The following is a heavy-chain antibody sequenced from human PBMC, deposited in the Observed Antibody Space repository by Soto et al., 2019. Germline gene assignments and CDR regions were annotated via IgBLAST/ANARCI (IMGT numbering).Heavy chain of an antibody. CDR3: ARDSGGCSSTSCRFSYHYGMDV. D-gene: IGHD2-2*01. J-gene: IGHJ6*02. V-gene: IGHV1-69*06. CDR2: IIPIFGTA. CDR1: GGTFSSYA. Sequence: SVKVTCQAAGGTFSSYAISWVRQAPGQGLEWMGGIIPIFGTANYAQKFQGRVTITADKSTSTAYMELSSLRSEDTAVYYCARDSGGCSSTSCRFSYHYGMDVWGQGTTVTVSS.